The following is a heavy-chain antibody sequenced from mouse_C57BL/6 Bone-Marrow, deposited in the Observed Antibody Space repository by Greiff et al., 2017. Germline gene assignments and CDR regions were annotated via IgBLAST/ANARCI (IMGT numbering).Heavy chain of an antibody. CDR3: ASLRYHQAWFAY. CDR1: GYSITSGYY. J-gene: IGHJ3*01. V-gene: IGHV3-6*01. Sequence: VQLKESGPGLVKPSQSLSLTCSVTGYSITSGYYWNWIRQFPGNKLEWMGYISYDGSNNYNPSLKNRISITRDTSKNQFFLKLNSVTTEDTATYYCASLRYHQAWFAYWGQGTLVTVSA. D-gene: IGHD1-1*01. CDR2: ISYDGSN.